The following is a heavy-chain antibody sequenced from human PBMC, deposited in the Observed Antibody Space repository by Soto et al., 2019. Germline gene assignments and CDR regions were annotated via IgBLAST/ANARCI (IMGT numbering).Heavy chain of an antibody. D-gene: IGHD6-6*01. J-gene: IGHJ4*02. Sequence: SVKVSCKASGGTFSSYAISWVRQAPGQGLEWMGVVIPIFGTANYAQNFQGRITITADASTSTVYMELSSLRSEDTAVYYCVRGLASGDYWGQGTLVTVSS. V-gene: IGHV1-69*13. CDR3: VRGLASGDY. CDR2: VIPIFGTA. CDR1: GGTFSSYA.